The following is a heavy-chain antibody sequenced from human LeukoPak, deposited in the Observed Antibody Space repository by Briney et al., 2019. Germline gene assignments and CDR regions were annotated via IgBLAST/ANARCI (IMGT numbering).Heavy chain of an antibody. Sequence: SETLSLTCTVSGGSISSSSYYWGWIRQPPGKGLEWIGSIYYSGSTYYNPSLKSRVTISVDTSKNQFSLKLSSVTAADTAVYYCARDLTTAVAGGGPFDYWGQGTLVTVSS. CDR2: IYYSGST. D-gene: IGHD6-19*01. J-gene: IGHJ4*02. V-gene: IGHV4-39*07. CDR3: ARDLTTAVAGGGPFDY. CDR1: GGSISSSSYY.